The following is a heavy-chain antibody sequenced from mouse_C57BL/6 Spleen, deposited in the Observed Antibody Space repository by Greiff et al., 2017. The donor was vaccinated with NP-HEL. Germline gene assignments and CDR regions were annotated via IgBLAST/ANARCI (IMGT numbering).Heavy chain of an antibody. V-gene: IGHV2-2*01. CDR1: GFSLTSYG. CDR3: ARNSGGSRDYYARDY. J-gene: IGHJ4*01. CDR2: IWSGGST. Sequence: VKLMESGPGLVQPSQSLSITCTVSGFSLTSYGVHWVRQSPGKGLEWLGVIWSGGSTDYNAAFISRLSISKDNSKSQVFFKMNSLQADDTAIYYCARNSGGSRDYYARDYWGQGTSVTVSS. D-gene: IGHD1-1*01.